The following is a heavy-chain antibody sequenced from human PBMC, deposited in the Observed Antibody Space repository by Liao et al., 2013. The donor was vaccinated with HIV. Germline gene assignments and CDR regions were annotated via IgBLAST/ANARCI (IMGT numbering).Heavy chain of an antibody. CDR2: IYNIGST. J-gene: IGHJ5*02. V-gene: IGHV4-59*01. Sequence: QVQLQESGPGLVKPSETLSLTCTVSGGSISTYYWNWIRQSPGMGLEWIGYIYNIGSTNYNPSLKSRVTISVDTSKNQFSLKLSSVTAADTAVYYCAGGRWFDPSGPREPWSPSPQ. CDR3: AGGRWFDP. D-gene: IGHD1-14*01. CDR1: GGSISTYY.